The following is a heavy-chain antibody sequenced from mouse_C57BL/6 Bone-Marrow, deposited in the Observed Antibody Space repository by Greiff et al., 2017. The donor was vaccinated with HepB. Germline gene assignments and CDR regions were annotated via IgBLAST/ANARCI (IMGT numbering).Heavy chain of an antibody. V-gene: IGHV1-80*01. CDR2: IYPGDGDT. CDR3: ARSLLYGAMDY. Sequence: QVQLKQSGAELVKPGASVKISCKASGYAFSSYWMNWVKQGPGKGLEWIGQIYPGDGDTNYDGKFKGKATLTAVKSSSTAYMQLSSLTSEDSAVYCCARSLLYGAMDYWGQGTSVTVSS. J-gene: IGHJ4*01. D-gene: IGHD1-1*01. CDR1: GYAFSSYW.